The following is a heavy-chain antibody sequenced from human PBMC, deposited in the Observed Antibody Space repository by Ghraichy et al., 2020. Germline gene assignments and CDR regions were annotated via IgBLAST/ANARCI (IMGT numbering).Heavy chain of an antibody. J-gene: IGHJ3*02. D-gene: IGHD5-18*01. V-gene: IGHV4-31*03. CDR2: IYYSGGT. CDR1: GGSISSGGYY. CDR3: ARAAAAMEDAFDI. Sequence: SQTLSLTCTVSGGSISSGGYYWSWIRQHPGKGLEWIGYIYYSGGTYYNPSLKSRVTISVDTSKNQFSLKLSSVTAADTAVYYCARAAAAMEDAFDIWGQGTMVTVSS.